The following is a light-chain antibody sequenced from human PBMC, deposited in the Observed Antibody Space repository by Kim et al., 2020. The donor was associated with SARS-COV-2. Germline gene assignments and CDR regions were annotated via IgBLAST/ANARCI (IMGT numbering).Light chain of an antibody. J-gene: IGLJ2*01. CDR3: AAWDDRLNGPV. V-gene: IGLV1-44*01. CDR2: IDN. CDR1: SSNIGDNS. Sequence: GQGVTISCSGGSSNIGDNSVNWYQHLQGTAPNLLIYIDNQRPSGVPDRFSVSESGTSASLAISGLLSEDEAQYYCAAWDDRLNGPVFGGGTQLTVL.